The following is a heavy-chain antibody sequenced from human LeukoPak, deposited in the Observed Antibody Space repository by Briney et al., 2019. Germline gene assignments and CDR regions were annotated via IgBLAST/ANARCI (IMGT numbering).Heavy chain of an antibody. CDR1: GFTFSSYA. J-gene: IGHJ6*03. D-gene: IGHD4-17*01. V-gene: IGHV3-23*01. CDR2: VSGSAGTT. CDR3: AKTTVTAESYFYYYMDV. Sequence: GGSLRLSCAASGFTFSSYAMTWVRQAPGKGLEWVSAVSGSAGTTYYADSVKGRFTISRDNSENTLYLQMNSLGAEDTAVYFCAKTTVTAESYFYYYMDVWGKGTTVTVSS.